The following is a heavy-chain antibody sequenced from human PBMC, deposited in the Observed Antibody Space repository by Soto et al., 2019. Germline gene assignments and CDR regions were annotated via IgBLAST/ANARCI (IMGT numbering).Heavy chain of an antibody. CDR1: GCPLSYYF. CDR2: ISYMGNT. J-gene: IGHJ4*02. V-gene: IGHV4-59*08. Sequence: SQTQSLTYTVSGCPLSYYFGILIRQPQGKEPEWIGDISYMGNTNYNPSLQSRVSISLVTSKNHNSLTLDAAIAPDTAVELRSVMEGSNKGFSVYFFDFWGQGTLDTGSS. CDR3: SVMEGSNKGFSVYFFDF. D-gene: IGHD3-16*01.